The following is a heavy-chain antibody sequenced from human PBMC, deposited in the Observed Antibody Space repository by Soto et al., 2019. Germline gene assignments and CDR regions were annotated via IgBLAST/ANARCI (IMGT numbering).Heavy chain of an antibody. Sequence: GASVKVSCKASGYTFTGYYMHWVRQAPGQGLEWMGWINPNSGGTNYAQKFQGRVTMTRDTSISTAYMELSRLRSDDTAVYYCARVSWLLGGLFDYWGQGTLVTVSS. CDR1: GYTFTGYY. V-gene: IGHV1-2*02. CDR3: ARVSWLLGGLFDY. D-gene: IGHD3-22*01. CDR2: INPNSGGT. J-gene: IGHJ4*02.